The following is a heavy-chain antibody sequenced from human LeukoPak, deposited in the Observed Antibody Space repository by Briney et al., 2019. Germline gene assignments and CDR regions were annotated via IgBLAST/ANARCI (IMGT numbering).Heavy chain of an antibody. V-gene: IGHV5-51*01. CDR2: IYPADSDT. J-gene: IGHJ4*02. Sequence: GESLKISCKASGYNFATYWIGWVRQMSGKGLEWMGIIYPADSDTRYSPSLQGLATISADKSIATAYLQWTSRQASDTSMYYCVSPKTGNSDGGYFDYWGEGTQVIVSS. CDR3: VSPKTGNSDGGYFDY. D-gene: IGHD5-18*01. CDR1: GYNFATYW.